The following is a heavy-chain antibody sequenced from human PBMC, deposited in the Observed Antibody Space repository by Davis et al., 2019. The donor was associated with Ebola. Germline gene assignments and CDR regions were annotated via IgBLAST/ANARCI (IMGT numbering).Heavy chain of an antibody. CDR3: ARGEDCTSASCSTY. Sequence: AASVKVSCKASGYTFTGYYIHWVRQAPRQGLEWMGRINPNSGGTNYAQKFQGRVTMTRDTSISTAYMELSRLRSDDTAVYYCARGEDCTSASCSTYWGQGTLVTVSS. J-gene: IGHJ4*02. CDR2: INPNSGGT. CDR1: GYTFTGYY. D-gene: IGHD2-2*01. V-gene: IGHV1-2*06.